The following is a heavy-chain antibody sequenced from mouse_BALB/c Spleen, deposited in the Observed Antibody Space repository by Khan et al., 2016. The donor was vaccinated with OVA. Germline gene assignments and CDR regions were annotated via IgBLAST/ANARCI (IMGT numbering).Heavy chain of an antibody. D-gene: IGHD2-14*01. J-gene: IGHJ3*01. CDR3: VRDGAYHRNDGWFAY. CDR1: GYTFTSYT. CDR2: INPSNGYT. Sequence: QVQLKESGAELARPGASVKMSCKASGYTFTSYTIHWIKKRPGQGLEWIGYINPSNGYTNYNQKFKDKATLTTEKSSTTAYLQLRSLTSDDSAVYNCVRDGAYHRNDGWFAYWGQGTLVTVSA. V-gene: IGHV1-4*01.